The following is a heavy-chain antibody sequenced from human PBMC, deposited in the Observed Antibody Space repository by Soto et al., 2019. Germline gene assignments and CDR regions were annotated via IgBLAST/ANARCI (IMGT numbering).Heavy chain of an antibody. V-gene: IGHV1-24*01. CDR1: GYTLTELS. J-gene: IGHJ4*02. Sequence: GASVKVSCKVSGYTLTELSMHWVRQAPGKELEWMGGFDPEDGETIYAQKFQGWVTMTRDTSISTAYMELSSLRSEDTAVYYCARDLGGWPDYWGQGTLVTVSS. CDR2: FDPEDGET. CDR3: ARDLGGWPDY. D-gene: IGHD2-15*01.